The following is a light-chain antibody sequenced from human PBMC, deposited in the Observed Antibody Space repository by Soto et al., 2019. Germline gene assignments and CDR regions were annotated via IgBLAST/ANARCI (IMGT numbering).Light chain of an antibody. CDR1: SSDVGGYNY. CDR2: DVS. CDR3: CSYAGSYTFGYV. V-gene: IGLV2-11*01. Sequence: QSALTQPRSVSGSPGQSVNISCTGTSSDVGGYNYVSWYQQHPGKAPKLMIYDVSKRPSGVPDRFSGSKSGNTASLTISGLQAEDEADYYCCSYAGSYTFGYVFGTGTKLTVL. J-gene: IGLJ1*01.